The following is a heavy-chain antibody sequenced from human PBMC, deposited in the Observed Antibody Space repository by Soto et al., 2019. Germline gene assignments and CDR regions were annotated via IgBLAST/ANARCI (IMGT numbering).Heavy chain of an antibody. CDR3: AREERDCSGGSCYFDY. CDR2: ISSSSSYI. D-gene: IGHD2-15*01. J-gene: IGHJ4*02. V-gene: IGHV3-21*01. Sequence: EVQLVESGGGLVKPGGSLRLSCAASGFTFSSYSMNWVRQAPGKGLEWVSSISSSSSYIYYADSVKGRFTISRDNAKNSLYLQMNSLRAEDTAVYYCAREERDCSGGSCYFDYWGQGTLVTVSS. CDR1: GFTFSSYS.